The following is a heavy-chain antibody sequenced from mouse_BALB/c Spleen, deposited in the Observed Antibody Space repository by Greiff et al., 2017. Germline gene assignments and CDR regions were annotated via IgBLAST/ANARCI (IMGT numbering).Heavy chain of an antibody. D-gene: IGHD1-1*01. CDR2: IDPETGGT. J-gene: IGHJ3*01. CDR3: TRERGSSFAY. V-gene: IGHV1-15*01. CDR1: GYTFTDYE. Sequence: VQLQQSGAELVRPGASVTLSCKASGYTFTDYEMHWVKQTPVHGLEWIGAIDPETGGTAYNQKFKGKATLTADKSSSTAYMVLRSLTSEDSAVYYCTRERGSSFAYWGQGTLVTVSA.